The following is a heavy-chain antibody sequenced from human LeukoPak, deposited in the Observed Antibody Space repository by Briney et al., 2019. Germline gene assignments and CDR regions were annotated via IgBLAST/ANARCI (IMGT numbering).Heavy chain of an antibody. CDR1: GGTFSSYA. CDR3: ARVGYYDSSGYRPFDY. D-gene: IGHD3-22*01. Sequence: SVKVSCKASGGTFSSYAISWVRQAPGQGLEWMGGIIPIFGTANYAQKFQGRVTITADESTSTAYMELSSLRSEDTAVYYCARVGYYDSSGYRPFDYWGQGTLVTVSS. V-gene: IGHV1-69*13. CDR2: IIPIFGTA. J-gene: IGHJ4*02.